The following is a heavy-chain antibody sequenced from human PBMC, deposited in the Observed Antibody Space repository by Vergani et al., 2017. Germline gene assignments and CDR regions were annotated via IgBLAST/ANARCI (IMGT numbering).Heavy chain of an antibody. CDR3: ARGDYGILTGYRY. CDR2: INPSGGHT. D-gene: IGHD3-9*01. Sequence: QVQVVQSGAEVKKSGASVKVSCKTSGYTFSNYYMLWVRQAPGQGFEWMGIINPSGGHTNYAQKFQGRVTMTRDTSTSTVYMELSSLRSEDTAIYYCARGDYGILTGYRYWGQGTLVTVSA. CDR1: GYTFSNYY. V-gene: IGHV1-46*03. J-gene: IGHJ4*02.